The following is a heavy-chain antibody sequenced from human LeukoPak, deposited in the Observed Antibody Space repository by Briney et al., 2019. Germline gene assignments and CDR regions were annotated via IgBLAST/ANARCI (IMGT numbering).Heavy chain of an antibody. V-gene: IGHV4-34*01. J-gene: IGHJ4*02. Sequence: SETLSLTCAVYSGSLSGYFWSWLRQPPGKGREWISEINDAGITNYSLSLNSHVTISSDKSKNQFSLGLTSATSADAEIYYCVRGFTSVVWDHWGQGTLVTVSS. D-gene: IGHD3-3*01. CDR2: INDAGIT. CDR1: SGSLSGYF. CDR3: VRGFTSVVWDH.